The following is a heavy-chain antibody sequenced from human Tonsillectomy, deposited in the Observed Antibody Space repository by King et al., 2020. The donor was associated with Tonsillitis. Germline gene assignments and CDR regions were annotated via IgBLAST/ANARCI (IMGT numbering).Heavy chain of an antibody. V-gene: IGHV3-33*08. Sequence: VQLVESGGGVVQPGRSLRLSCAASGFTFSSYGMHWVRQAPGKGLEWVAVIWYDGSNKYYADSVKGRFTISRDNSKNTLYLQMNSLRAEDTAVYYCATAYYDILTIDAFDIWGQGTMVTVSS. CDR3: ATAYYDILTIDAFDI. J-gene: IGHJ3*02. CDR1: GFTFSSYG. CDR2: IWYDGSNK. D-gene: IGHD3-9*01.